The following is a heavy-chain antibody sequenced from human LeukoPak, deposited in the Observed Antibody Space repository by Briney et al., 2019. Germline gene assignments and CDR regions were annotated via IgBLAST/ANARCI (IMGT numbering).Heavy chain of an antibody. CDR1: GYTFTSYG. Sequence: GASVKVSCKASGYTFTSYGISWVRQAPGQGLEWMGWISAYNGNTNYAQKLQGRVTMTTDTSTSTAYMELRSLRSDDTAVYYCARAVGLHYDSSGYYLGVFDPWGQGTLVTVSS. CDR2: ISAYNGNT. D-gene: IGHD3-22*01. CDR3: ARAVGLHYDSSGYYLGVFDP. V-gene: IGHV1-18*04. J-gene: IGHJ5*02.